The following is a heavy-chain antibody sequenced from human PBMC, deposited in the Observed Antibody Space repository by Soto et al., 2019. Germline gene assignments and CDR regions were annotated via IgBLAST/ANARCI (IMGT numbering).Heavy chain of an antibody. V-gene: IGHV4-39*07. D-gene: IGHD6-19*01. CDR3: TRLIYSSPSAPFDS. J-gene: IGHJ4*02. Sequence: SETLSLTCGVSGGSISSSLYYWGYIRQAPGKGLEWVGSVFHSGSTYYNPSLKSRLTISVDTSRNQFSLRLASVTAADTATYYCTRLIYSSPSAPFDSWGQGTQVTVSS. CDR1: GGSISSSLYY. CDR2: VFHSGST.